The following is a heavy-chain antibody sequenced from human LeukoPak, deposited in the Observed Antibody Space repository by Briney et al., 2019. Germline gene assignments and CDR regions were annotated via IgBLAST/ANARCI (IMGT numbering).Heavy chain of an antibody. CDR3: SRGKRSDY. CDR2: ISGYNGNT. J-gene: IGHJ4*02. D-gene: IGHD6-25*01. CDR1: AYIFTNYS. Sequence: GASVKVSCKASAYIFTNYSISGVRHAPGQGLEWMGGISGYNGNTNYAQKLYGRVAFTTDTSTSTAYMELRSLTSDDAAVDYCSRGKRSDYWGQGTLVTVSS. V-gene: IGHV1-18*01.